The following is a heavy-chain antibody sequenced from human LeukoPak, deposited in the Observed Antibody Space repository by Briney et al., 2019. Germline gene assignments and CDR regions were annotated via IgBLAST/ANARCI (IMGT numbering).Heavy chain of an antibody. Sequence: SETLSLTCAVYGGSFSGYYWSWIRQPPGKGLEWIGEINHSGSTNYNPSLKSRVTISVDTSKNQFSLKLSSVTAADTAVYYCARGVMSDYWGQGTLVTVSS. D-gene: IGHD3-16*01. J-gene: IGHJ4*02. V-gene: IGHV4-34*01. CDR1: GGSFSGYY. CDR3: ARGVMSDY. CDR2: INHSGST.